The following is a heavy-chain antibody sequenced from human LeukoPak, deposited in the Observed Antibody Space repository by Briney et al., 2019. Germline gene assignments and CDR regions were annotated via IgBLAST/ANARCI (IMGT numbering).Heavy chain of an antibody. CDR1: VYTFTSYG. CDR2: ISAYNGNT. CDR3: ARDQWFGELVNYYYYYMDV. J-gene: IGHJ6*03. Sequence: GASVKVSCKASVYTFTSYGISWVRQAPGQGLEWMGWISAYNGNTNYAQKLQGRVTMTTDTSTSTANKELRSLRSDDTAVYYCARDQWFGELVNYYYYYMDVWGKGTTVTVSS. V-gene: IGHV1-18*01. D-gene: IGHD3-10*01.